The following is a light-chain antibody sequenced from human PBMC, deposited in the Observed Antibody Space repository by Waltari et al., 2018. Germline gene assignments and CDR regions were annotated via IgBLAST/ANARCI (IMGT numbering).Light chain of an antibody. Sequence: QSALTQPASVSGSPGQSITISCTGPSSDVGNYDLISWYQQHPNKAPKLIIYEGNKRPSGFSSRFSGSTSGNTASLTISGLQAEDEADYFCCSYAGSATFAVFGGGTKLTVL. V-gene: IGLV2-23*03. J-gene: IGLJ3*02. CDR2: EGN. CDR1: SSDVGNYDL. CDR3: CSYAGSATFAV.